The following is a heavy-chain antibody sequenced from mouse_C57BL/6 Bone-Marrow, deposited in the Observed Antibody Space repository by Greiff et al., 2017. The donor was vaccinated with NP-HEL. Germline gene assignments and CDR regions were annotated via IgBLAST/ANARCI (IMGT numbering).Heavy chain of an antibody. Sequence: VQGVESGPELVKPGASVKISCKASGYAFSSSWMNWVKQRPGTGLEWIGRIYPGDGDTNYNGKFKGKATLTADKSSSTAYMQLSSLTSEDSAVYFCARDYGSREKNYWGQGTTLTVSS. CDR1: GYAFSSSW. D-gene: IGHD1-1*01. J-gene: IGHJ2*01. V-gene: IGHV1-82*01. CDR2: IYPGDGDT. CDR3: ARDYGSREKNY.